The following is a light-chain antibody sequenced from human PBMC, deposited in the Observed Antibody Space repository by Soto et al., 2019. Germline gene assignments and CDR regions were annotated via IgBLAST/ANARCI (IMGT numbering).Light chain of an antibody. J-gene: IGKJ4*01. CDR3: QQYYSTPLT. CDR2: WAS. CDR1: QSLLYRSNNKNY. Sequence: DVVLTQSPGSLALSLGERATIRCKSSQSLLYRSNNKNYVAWYQRKPGQPPKLLIFWASARESGVPDRFSGGGSGTDFTLTINGLQAEDVATYSCQQYYSTPLTFGGGTKVEIK. V-gene: IGKV4-1*01.